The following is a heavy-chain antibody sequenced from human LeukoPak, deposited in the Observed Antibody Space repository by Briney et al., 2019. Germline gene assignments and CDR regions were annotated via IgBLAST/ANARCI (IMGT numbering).Heavy chain of an antibody. J-gene: IGHJ4*02. V-gene: IGHV3-30-3*01. CDR1: GFTFSNYA. Sequence: GRSLRLSCAASGFTFSNYAMHWVRQAPGKGLEWVAVISYDGSNKYYADSVKGRFTISRDNSKNTLYLQMNSLRAEDTAVYYCARDPLLLEWLFYFDYWGQGTLVTVSS. D-gene: IGHD3-3*01. CDR3: ARDPLLLEWLFYFDY. CDR2: ISYDGSNK.